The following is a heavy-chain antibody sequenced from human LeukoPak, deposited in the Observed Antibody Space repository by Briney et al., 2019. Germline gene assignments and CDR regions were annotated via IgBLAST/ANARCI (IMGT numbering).Heavy chain of an antibody. CDR1: GFTFSTYG. Sequence: GGSLRLSCAASGFTFSTYGMHWVRQAPGKGLEWVAVISYDGSNEYYADSVKGRFTISRDNSKNTLSLQMNSLRAEDTAVYYCAKDEGVSYCGGDCYSGFQHWGQGTLVTVSS. V-gene: IGHV3-30*18. J-gene: IGHJ1*01. CDR3: AKDEGVSYCGGDCYSGFQH. D-gene: IGHD2-21*02. CDR2: ISYDGSNE.